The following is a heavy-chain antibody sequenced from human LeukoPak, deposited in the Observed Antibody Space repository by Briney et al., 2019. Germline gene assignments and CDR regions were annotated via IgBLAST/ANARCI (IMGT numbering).Heavy chain of an antibody. CDR2: IYSGGST. J-gene: IGHJ3*02. CDR3: AKGEWELLPRAFDI. Sequence: TGGSLRLSCAASGFTVSSNYMSWVRQAPGKGLEWVSVIYSGGSTYYADSVKGRFTISRDNSKNTLYLQMNSLRAEDTAVYYCAKGEWELLPRAFDIWGQGTMVTVSS. CDR1: GFTVSSNY. D-gene: IGHD1-26*01. V-gene: IGHV3-66*01.